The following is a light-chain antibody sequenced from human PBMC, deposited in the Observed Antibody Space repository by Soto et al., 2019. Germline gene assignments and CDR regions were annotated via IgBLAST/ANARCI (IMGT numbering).Light chain of an antibody. J-gene: IGLJ2*01. V-gene: IGLV2-8*01. CDR2: EVS. Sequence: QSALTQPPSASGSPGQSVTISCTGTSSDVGTYNYVSWYQQHPGKAPKLMIYEVSKRPSGVPDRLSGSKSGNTASLTVSGLQAEDEADYYCSSYAGSNAVVFGGGTKLTVL. CDR1: SSDVGTYNY. CDR3: SSYAGSNAVV.